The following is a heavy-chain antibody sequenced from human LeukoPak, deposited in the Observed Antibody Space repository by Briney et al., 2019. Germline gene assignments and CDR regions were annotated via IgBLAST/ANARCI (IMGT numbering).Heavy chain of an antibody. J-gene: IGHJ6*02. V-gene: IGHV3-23*01. CDR3: AKGRGYGSGSYGMDV. Sequence: GGSLRLSCAASGFTFSTYAMNWVRQAPGKGLEWVSTISGNGASANYADSVKGRFTISRDNSKNTVYLQMNSLRAEDTAVYYCAKGRGYGSGSYGMDVWGQGTTVTVSS. CDR1: GFTFSTYA. CDR2: ISGNGASA. D-gene: IGHD3-10*01.